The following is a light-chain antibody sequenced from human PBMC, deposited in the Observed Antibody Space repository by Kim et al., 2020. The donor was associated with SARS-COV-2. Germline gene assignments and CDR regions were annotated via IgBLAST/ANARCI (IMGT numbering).Light chain of an antibody. CDR3: QVWDSTTAYVI. Sequence: ALGKTARITCGGDNIGSQNVPWYRQKPGQAPVLVIYRDFNRPSGIPERFSGSNSGNTATLTISRAQAGDEADYFCQVWDSTTAYVIFGGGTQLTVL. V-gene: IGLV3-9*01. J-gene: IGLJ2*01. CDR2: RDF. CDR1: NIGSQN.